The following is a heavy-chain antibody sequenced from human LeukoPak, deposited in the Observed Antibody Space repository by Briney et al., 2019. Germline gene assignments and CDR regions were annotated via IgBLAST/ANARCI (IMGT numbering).Heavy chain of an antibody. CDR2: ISSSGSTI. CDR3: AKDIGRFPHALDI. CDR1: EFTMSSYE. V-gene: IGHV3-48*03. D-gene: IGHD1-26*01. Sequence: GGSLRLSCSASEFTMSSYEMNWVRQAPGKGLEWVSYISSSGSTIYYADSVKGRFTISRDNAKNSLYLQMNSLRAEDTALYYCAKDIGRFPHALDIWGQGTMVTVSS. J-gene: IGHJ3*02.